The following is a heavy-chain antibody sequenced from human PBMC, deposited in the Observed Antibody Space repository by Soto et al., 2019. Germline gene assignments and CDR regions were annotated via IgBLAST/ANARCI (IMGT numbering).Heavy chain of an antibody. CDR1: GGSISSSSYY. CDR2: IYYSGST. J-gene: IGHJ4*02. V-gene: IGHV4-39*01. D-gene: IGHD6-13*01. Sequence: SETLSLTCTVSGGSISSSSYYWGWIRQPPGKGLEWIGSIYYSGSTYYNPSLKSRVTISVDTSKNQFSLKLSSVTAADTAVYYCATSIIAAAIADYWGQGTLVTVSS. CDR3: ATSIIAAAIADY.